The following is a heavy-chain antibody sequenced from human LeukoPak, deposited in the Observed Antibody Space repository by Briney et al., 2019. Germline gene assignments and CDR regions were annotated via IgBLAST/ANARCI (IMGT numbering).Heavy chain of an antibody. CDR3: ATSSSWYGDFDY. CDR2: ISWNSGSI. Sequence: GGSLRLSCAASGFTFDAYAMHWVRQAPGKGLEWVSGISWNSGSIGYADSVKGRFTISRDNAKNSLYLQMNSLRAEDTALYYCATSSSWYGDFDYWGQGTLVTVSS. V-gene: IGHV3-9*01. J-gene: IGHJ4*02. D-gene: IGHD6-13*01. CDR1: GFTFDAYA.